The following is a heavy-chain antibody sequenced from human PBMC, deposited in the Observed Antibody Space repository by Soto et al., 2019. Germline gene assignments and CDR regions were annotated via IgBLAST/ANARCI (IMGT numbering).Heavy chain of an antibody. J-gene: IGHJ4*02. CDR1: GFTFSSYW. V-gene: IGHV3-74*01. CDR2: INSDGSTT. D-gene: IGHD2-15*01. CDR3: ARVVVGAYHFDY. Sequence: EVQLMESGGGSVQPGGSLRLSCAASGFTFSSYWMHWVRQAPGKGLVWVSRINSDGSTTSYADSVKGRFTISRDNAKNTLYLQMNSLRAEDTAVYYCARVVVGAYHFDYWGQGTLVTVSS.